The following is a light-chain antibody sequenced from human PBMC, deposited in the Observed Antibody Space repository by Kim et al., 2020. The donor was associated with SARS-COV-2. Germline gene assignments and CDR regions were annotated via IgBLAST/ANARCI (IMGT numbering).Light chain of an antibody. Sequence: SLGERATLSCRARQSVSDNLAWYQHKPGQAPRLLIYGASTRATGIPARFSGSGSGTEFTLTISSLQSEDSAVYYCQQYDDWPPWTFGQGTKVEIK. V-gene: IGKV3-15*01. CDR1: QSVSDN. CDR3: QQYDDWPPWT. J-gene: IGKJ1*01. CDR2: GAS.